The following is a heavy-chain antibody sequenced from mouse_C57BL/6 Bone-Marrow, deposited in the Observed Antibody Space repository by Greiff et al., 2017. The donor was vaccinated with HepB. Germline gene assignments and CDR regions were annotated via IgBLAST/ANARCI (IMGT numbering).Heavy chain of an antibody. CDR2: IRSKSNNYAT. CDR3: VSLTFAY. D-gene: IGHD4-1*01. CDR1: GFSFNTYA. Sequence: EVKLMESGGGLVQPKGSLKLSCAASGFSFNTYAMNWVRQAPGKGLEWVARIRSKSNNYATYYADSVKDRFTISRDDSESMLYLQMNNLKTEDTAMYYCVSLTFAYWGQGTLVTVSA. V-gene: IGHV10-1*01. J-gene: IGHJ3*01.